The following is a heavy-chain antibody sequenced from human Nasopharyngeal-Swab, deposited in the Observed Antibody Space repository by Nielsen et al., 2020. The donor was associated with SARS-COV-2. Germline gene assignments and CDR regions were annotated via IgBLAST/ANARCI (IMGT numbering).Heavy chain of an antibody. Sequence: GESLKISCAASGFTFSSYAMSWVRQAPGKGLEWVSAISGSGGSTYYADSVKGRFTISRDNSKNTLYLQMNSLRAEDTAVYYCAKGGPPGGIAAALGYYYGMDVWGQGTTVTVSS. J-gene: IGHJ6*02. CDR2: ISGSGGST. V-gene: IGHV3-23*01. CDR1: GFTFSSYA. CDR3: AKGGPPGGIAAALGYYYGMDV. D-gene: IGHD6-13*01.